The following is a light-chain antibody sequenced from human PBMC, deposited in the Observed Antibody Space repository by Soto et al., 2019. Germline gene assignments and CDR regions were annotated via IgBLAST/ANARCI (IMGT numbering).Light chain of an antibody. CDR2: GAA. V-gene: IGKV3-20*01. CDR1: QEIINSY. Sequence: EIVLTQSPDTLSLSPGERATLSCRASQEIINSYLAWYQQKPGQAPRLLLFGAASRAPGIPDRFSVRGSGTDFTLTISRLEPEDFAVYYCQQYGNSPQTFGGGTKVEIK. CDR3: QQYGNSPQT. J-gene: IGKJ4*01.